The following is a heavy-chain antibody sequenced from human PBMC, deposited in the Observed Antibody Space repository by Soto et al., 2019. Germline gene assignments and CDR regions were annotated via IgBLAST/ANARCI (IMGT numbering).Heavy chain of an antibody. J-gene: IGHJ4*02. V-gene: IGHV3-23*01. CDR1: GFAFTYYA. CDR3: AKDRDYPRDQFHY. D-gene: IGHD2-2*01. Sequence: GSLRLSCTASGFAFTYYAFSWVRQAPGKGLEWVSAISANGQGIYYADSVRGRFTISRDNSKNTVFLHMDSLRAEDTAVYYCAKDRDYPRDQFHYWGQGTLVTVSS. CDR2: ISANGQGI.